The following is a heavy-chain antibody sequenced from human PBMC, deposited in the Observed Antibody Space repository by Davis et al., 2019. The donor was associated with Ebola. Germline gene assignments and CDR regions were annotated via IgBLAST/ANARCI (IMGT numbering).Heavy chain of an antibody. Sequence: ASVKVSCKASGYTFTSYGISWVRQAPGQGLEWMGWISAYNGNTNYAQKLQGRVTMTTDTSTSTAYMELRSLRSDDTAVYYCASRASGWYGWEMDVWGQGTMVTVSS. J-gene: IGHJ6*02. CDR1: GYTFTSYG. CDR3: ASRASGWYGWEMDV. D-gene: IGHD6-19*01. CDR2: ISAYNGNT. V-gene: IGHV1-18*01.